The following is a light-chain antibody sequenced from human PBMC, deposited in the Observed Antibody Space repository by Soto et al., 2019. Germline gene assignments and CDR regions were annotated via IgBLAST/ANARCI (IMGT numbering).Light chain of an antibody. CDR2: ANR. V-gene: IGLV1-40*01. Sequence: QLVLTQPPSVSGAPGQKVTISCTGSSSNIGAAFDVHWYQQLPGTAPKLLIYANRNRPSGVPDRFSGSKSGTSASLAITGLQPEDEADYYCQSYDRSLSGSWVFGGGTKLTVL. CDR1: SSNIGAAFD. CDR3: QSYDRSLSGSWV. J-gene: IGLJ3*02.